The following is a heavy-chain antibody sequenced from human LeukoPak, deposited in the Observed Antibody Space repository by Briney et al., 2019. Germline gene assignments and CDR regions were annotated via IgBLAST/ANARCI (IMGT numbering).Heavy chain of an antibody. V-gene: IGHV3-15*01. CDR2: IKSKVDGGTT. D-gene: IGHD2-21*02. J-gene: IGHJ6*02. Sequence: GGSLRLSCAASGFTFSYAWMSWVRQAPGKGLEWVGRIKSKVDGGTTDYAAPVKGRFTISRDNAKNSLYLQMNSLRAEDTAVYYCARVVVTAAYYYYYGMDVWGQGTTVTVSS. CDR3: ARVVVTAAYYYYYGMDV. CDR1: GFTFSYAW.